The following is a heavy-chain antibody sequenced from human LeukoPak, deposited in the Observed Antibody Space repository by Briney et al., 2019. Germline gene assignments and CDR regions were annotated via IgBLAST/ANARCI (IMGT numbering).Heavy chain of an antibody. D-gene: IGHD3-10*01. V-gene: IGHV3-23*01. Sequence: PGRSLRLACAAAGFTVSSYSMSWVRQPPGKWRDCVSCISGSGGSTYYADSVKGRFTISRDNSTNTLYLQMNSLRAEDTAVYYCAKDAPSMVRGVFRFDPWGQGTLVTVSS. CDR1: GFTVSSYS. CDR3: AKDAPSMVRGVFRFDP. CDR2: ISGSGGST. J-gene: IGHJ5*02.